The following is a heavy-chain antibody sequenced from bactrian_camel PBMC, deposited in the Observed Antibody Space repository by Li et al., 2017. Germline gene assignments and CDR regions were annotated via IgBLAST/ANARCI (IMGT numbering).Heavy chain of an antibody. D-gene: IGHD5*01. CDR2: INLAGST. CDR3: AADGTGCIDYGLGLNPTESDYDA. CDR1: DLISDRCG. J-gene: IGHJ4*01. Sequence: HVQLVESGGGSVQTGGSLRLSCTAPDLISDRCGMDWYRQADGKEREWVSRINLAGSTSYADSVKGRFTISYDSREKILYLQMNSLKPEDSAIYYCAADGTGCIDYGLGLNPTESDYDAWGQGTQVTVS. V-gene: IGHV3S53*01.